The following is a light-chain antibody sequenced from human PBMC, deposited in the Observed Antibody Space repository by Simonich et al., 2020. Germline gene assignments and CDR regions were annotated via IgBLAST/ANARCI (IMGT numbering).Light chain of an antibody. CDR1: QGISSY. J-gene: IGKJ2*01. CDR2: AAS. Sequence: IRMTQSPSSLSASTGARVTITCRASQGISSYLAWYQQKPGKAPKLLIYAASSCQSGVPSRFSGSGSGTDFTLTISSLQPEDFATYYCQQANSFPYTFGQGTKLEIK. V-gene: IGKV1-12*01. CDR3: QQANSFPYT.